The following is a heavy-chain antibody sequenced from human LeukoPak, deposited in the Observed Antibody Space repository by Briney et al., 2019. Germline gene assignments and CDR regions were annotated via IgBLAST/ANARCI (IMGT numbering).Heavy chain of an antibody. J-gene: IGHJ4*02. CDR3: AILLGSGSWYVDY. Sequence: PSQTLSLTCTVSGGSISSGGYYWSWIRQHPGKGLEWIGNIYYSGSTHYNPSLKSRVTISVDTSKNQYSLKLSSVTAADTAVYYCAILLGSGSWYVDYWGQGTLVTVSS. CDR2: IYYSGST. V-gene: IGHV4-31*03. D-gene: IGHD6-13*01. CDR1: GGSISSGGYY.